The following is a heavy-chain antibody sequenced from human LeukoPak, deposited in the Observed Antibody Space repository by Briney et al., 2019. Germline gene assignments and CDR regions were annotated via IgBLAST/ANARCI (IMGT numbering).Heavy chain of an antibody. J-gene: IGHJ4*02. V-gene: IGHV3-64D*09. D-gene: IGHD2-15*01. CDR2: ISSTVGST. Sequence: GGSLRLSCSPPGFPLSNYAMHWVRQAPGKGLDCFSPISSTVGSTYYADSVKGRFTISRDNSKNTLYLQMRSLRPEDTAVYYCVRDTSYCSGGKCFATYSFDYWGQGTRVSVSS. CDR3: VRDTSYCSGGKCFATYSFDY. CDR1: GFPLSNYA.